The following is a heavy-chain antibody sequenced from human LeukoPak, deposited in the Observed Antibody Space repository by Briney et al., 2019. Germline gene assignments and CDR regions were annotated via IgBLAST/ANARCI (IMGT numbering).Heavy chain of an antibody. J-gene: IGHJ4*02. Sequence: SVKVSCKASGYTFTSYYMHWVRQAPGQGLEWMGRIIPILGIANYAQKFQGRVTITADKSTSTAYMELSSLRSEDTAVYYCASSQYYYDPLDYFDYWGQGTLVTVSS. D-gene: IGHD3-22*01. CDR1: GYTFTSYY. CDR2: IIPILGIA. V-gene: IGHV1-69*02. CDR3: ASSQYYYDPLDYFDY.